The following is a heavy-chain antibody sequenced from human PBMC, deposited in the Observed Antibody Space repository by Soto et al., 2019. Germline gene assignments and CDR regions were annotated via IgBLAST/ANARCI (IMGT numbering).Heavy chain of an antibody. CDR2: INAGNGNT. D-gene: IGHD3-10*01. CDR1: GYTFTSYA. Sequence: ASVKVSCKASGYTFTSYAMHWVRQAPGQRLEWMGWINAGNGNTKYSQKLQGRVTITRDTSASTAYMELSSLRSEDTAVYYCARGLRRFGEFHKDYWGQGTLVTVSS. CDR3: ARGLRRFGEFHKDY. J-gene: IGHJ4*02. V-gene: IGHV1-3*01.